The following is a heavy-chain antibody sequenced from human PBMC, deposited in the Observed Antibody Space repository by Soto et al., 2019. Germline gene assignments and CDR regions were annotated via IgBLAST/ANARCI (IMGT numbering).Heavy chain of an antibody. CDR3: ARDLGIGSGPFDA. V-gene: IGHV4-59*01. CDR2: IYYSGST. CDR1: GDSITSYY. J-gene: IGHJ3*01. Sequence: QVQLQESGPGLVQPSETLSLTCTVSGDSITSYYWSWFRQPPGKALEWIGYIYYSGSTDNNPSLKSRVTISSDPATKQFSLKLKSVTAADTAVYYCARDLGIGSGPFDAWGQGTMVTVSA. D-gene: IGHD2-2*03.